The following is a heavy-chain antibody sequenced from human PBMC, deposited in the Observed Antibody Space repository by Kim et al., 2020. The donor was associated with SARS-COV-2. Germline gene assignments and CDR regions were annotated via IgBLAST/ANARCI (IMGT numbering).Heavy chain of an antibody. CDR2: IYYSGST. CDR1: GGSISSYY. CDR3: ARDYGGNSGYFDY. V-gene: IGHV4-59*13. J-gene: IGHJ4*02. Sequence: SETLSLTCTVSGGSISSYYWSWIRQPPGKGLEWIGYIYYSGSTNYNPSLKSRVTISVDTSKNQFSLTLSSVTAADTAVYYCARDYGGNSGYFDYWGQGTLVTVSS. D-gene: IGHD4-17*01.